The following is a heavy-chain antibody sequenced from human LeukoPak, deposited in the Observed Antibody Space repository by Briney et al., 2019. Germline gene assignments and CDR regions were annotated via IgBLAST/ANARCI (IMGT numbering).Heavy chain of an antibody. CDR1: GFTFSSYA. V-gene: IGHV3-23*01. CDR2: ISGSGGST. CDR3: AKEKTYYYDSSGYYYFDY. Sequence: GGSLRLSCAASGFTFSSYAMSWVRQAPGKGLEWVSAISGSGGSTYYADSVKGRFTISRDNSKNTLCLQMNSLRAEDTAVYYCAKEKTYYYDSSGYYYFDYWGQGTLVTVSS. J-gene: IGHJ4*02. D-gene: IGHD3-22*01.